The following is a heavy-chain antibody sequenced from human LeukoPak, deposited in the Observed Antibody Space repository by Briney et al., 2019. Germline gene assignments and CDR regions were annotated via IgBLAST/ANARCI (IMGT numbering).Heavy chain of an antibody. D-gene: IGHD2-2*01. CDR1: GGTFSSYA. V-gene: IGHV1-69*13. J-gene: IGHJ6*02. CDR2: IIPIFGTA. CDR3: ARGVVPYGNYYGMDV. Sequence: ASVKVSCTASGGTFSSYAISWVRQAPGQGLEWMGGIIPIFGTANYAQKFQGRVTITADESTSTAYMELSSLRSEDTAVYYCARGVVPYGNYYGMDVWGQGTTVTVSS.